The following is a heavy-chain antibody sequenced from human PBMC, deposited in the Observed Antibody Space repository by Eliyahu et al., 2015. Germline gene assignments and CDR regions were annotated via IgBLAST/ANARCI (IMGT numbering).Heavy chain of an antibody. J-gene: IGHJ5*02. V-gene: IGHV4-38-2*02. D-gene: IGHD4-23*01. CDR2: VFHSGST. CDR3: ARDVDYGGRPDP. Sequence: QVQLQESGPGLVKPSETLSLTCAVSGFSIXSAYYWGWIRQTPGKGLEWIGSVFHSGSTYYNPSLKGRVTVSLDTSKNQFSLKVRSVTAADTAVYYCARDVDYGGRPDPWGQGILVTVSS. CDR1: GFSIXSAYY.